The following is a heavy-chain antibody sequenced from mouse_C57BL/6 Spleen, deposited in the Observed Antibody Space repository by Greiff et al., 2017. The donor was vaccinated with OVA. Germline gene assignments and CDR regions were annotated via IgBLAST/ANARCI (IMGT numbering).Heavy chain of an antibody. CDR3: AREADYSNCYFYF. CDR2: IYPGGGYT. Sequence: QVQLQQSGAELVRPGTSVKMSCKASGYTFTNYWIGWAKQRPGHGLEWIGDIYPGGGYTNYNEKFKGKATLTADKSSSTAYMQFSSLTSEDSAIYYCAREADYSNCYFYFSGQRTTLTVSS. D-gene: IGHD2-5*01. V-gene: IGHV1-63*01. CDR1: GYTFTNYW. J-gene: IGHJ2*01.